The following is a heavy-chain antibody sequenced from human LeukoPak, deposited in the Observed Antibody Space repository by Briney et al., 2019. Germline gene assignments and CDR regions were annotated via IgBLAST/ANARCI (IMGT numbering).Heavy chain of an antibody. D-gene: IGHD5-12*01. V-gene: IGHV4-59*08. J-gene: IGHJ4*02. CDR2: IYYSGST. Sequence: PSETLSLTCTVSGGSISSYYWSWIRQPPGKGLEWIGYIYYSGSTNYNPSLKSRVTISVDTSKNQFSLKLSSVTAADTAVYYCARRGYSGYGDFDYWGQGTPVTVSS. CDR1: GGSISSYY. CDR3: ARRGYSGYGDFDY.